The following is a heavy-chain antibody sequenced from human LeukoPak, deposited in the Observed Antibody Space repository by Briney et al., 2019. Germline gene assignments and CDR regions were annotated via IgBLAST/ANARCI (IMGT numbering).Heavy chain of an antibody. CDR2: IYTSGST. V-gene: IGHV4-4*07. D-gene: IGHD3-3*02. J-gene: IGHJ4*02. Sequence: SETLSLTCTVSGGSISSYYWSWIRQPAGKGLEWIGRIYTSGSTNYNPSLKSRVTMSVDTSKNQFSLKLSSVTAADTAVYYCARVTPHFWSGYCDYWGQGTLVTVSS. CDR3: ARVTPHFWSGYCDY. CDR1: GGSISSYY.